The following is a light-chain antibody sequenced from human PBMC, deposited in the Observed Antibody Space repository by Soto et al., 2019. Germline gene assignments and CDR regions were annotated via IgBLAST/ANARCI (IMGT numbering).Light chain of an antibody. J-gene: IGKJ1*01. V-gene: IGKV1-5*03. CDR3: QQNSAYWT. Sequence: DIQMAQSPSTLSASVGDRVTISCRASQSINAWLAWYQQKPGKAPKLLIHTASTVEDGVPSRFSGSRSGTEFTLAISSLQPDDFATYYCQQNSAYWTFGKGTKVEI. CDR2: TAS. CDR1: QSINAW.